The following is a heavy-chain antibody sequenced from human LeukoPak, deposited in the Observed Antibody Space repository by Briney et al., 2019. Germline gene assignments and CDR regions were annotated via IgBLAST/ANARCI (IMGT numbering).Heavy chain of an antibody. CDR1: GGSISSYY. Sequence: SETLSLTCTVSGGSISSYYWSWIRQPPGKGLEWIGYIYYSGSTNYNPSLKSRVTISVDTSKNQFSLKLSSVTAADTAVYYCARVLGCSSTSCYEKEFWFDPWGQGTLVTVSS. CDR3: ARVLGCSSTSCYEKEFWFDP. V-gene: IGHV4-59*08. J-gene: IGHJ5*02. D-gene: IGHD2-2*01. CDR2: IYYSGST.